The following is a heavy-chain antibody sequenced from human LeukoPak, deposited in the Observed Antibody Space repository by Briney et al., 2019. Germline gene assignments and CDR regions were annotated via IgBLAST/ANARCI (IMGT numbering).Heavy chain of an antibody. Sequence: GESLKISCQGSGYSFTNFWIGWVRQVPGKGLEWMGIIYSGDSDTRYSPPFQGQVTMSVDKAPSTPCLQCSILKASDTAMYYCARRIPRAHSHGYEDYWGQGTLVTVSS. CDR1: GYSFTNFW. D-gene: IGHD5-18*01. V-gene: IGHV5-51*01. CDR2: IYSGDSDT. J-gene: IGHJ4*02. CDR3: ARRIPRAHSHGYEDY.